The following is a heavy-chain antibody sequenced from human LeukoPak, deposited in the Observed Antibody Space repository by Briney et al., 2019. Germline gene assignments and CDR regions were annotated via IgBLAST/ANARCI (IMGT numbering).Heavy chain of an antibody. J-gene: IGHJ6*03. Sequence: ASVTVSCKASVYTFTGYYIHWVRPAPGQGLEWMGWINPNSGGTNYAQKFQGRITMTGDTSISTAYMELSRLTSDDTAVYYCARGIIYYYYYMDVWGKGTTVTVSS. CDR1: VYTFTGYY. V-gene: IGHV1-2*02. CDR3: ARGIIYYYYYMDV. CDR2: INPNSGGT.